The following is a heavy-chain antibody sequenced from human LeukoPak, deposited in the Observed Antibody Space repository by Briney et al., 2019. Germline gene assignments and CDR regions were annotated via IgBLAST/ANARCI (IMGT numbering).Heavy chain of an antibody. V-gene: IGHV4-61*08. CDR2: IYYSGST. D-gene: IGHD2-2*01. Sequence: SQTLSLTCAVSGVSISSNGYSWSWIRQPPGRGLEWIGYIYYSGSTNYNPSLKSRVTISVDTSKNQFSLKLSSVTAADTAVYYCARDVCSSTSCYRAYYYGMDVWGKGTTVTVSS. CDR3: ARDVCSSTSCYRAYYYGMDV. J-gene: IGHJ6*04. CDR1: GVSISSNGYS.